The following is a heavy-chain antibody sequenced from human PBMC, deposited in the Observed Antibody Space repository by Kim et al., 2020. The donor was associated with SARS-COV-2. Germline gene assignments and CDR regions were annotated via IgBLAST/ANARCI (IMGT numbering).Heavy chain of an antibody. CDR1: GVSFDSSA. V-gene: IGHV3-30-3*01. Sequence: GGSLRLSCAASGVSFDSSAMNWVRQAPGKGLEWVAVISFDGRNKAYADSVKGRFTISRDNSKSTLHLQMNILRVEDTAVYYCARGNYYESVSLSDYYNGMDVWGQGTTVTVSS. D-gene: IGHD3-10*01. J-gene: IGHJ6*02. CDR3: ARGNYYESVSLSDYYNGMDV. CDR2: ISFDGRNK.